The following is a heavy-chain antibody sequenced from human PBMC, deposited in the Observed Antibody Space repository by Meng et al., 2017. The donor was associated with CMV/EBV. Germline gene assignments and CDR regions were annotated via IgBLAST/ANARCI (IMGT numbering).Heavy chain of an antibody. CDR3: ARDRITMIVRGVYGMDV. V-gene: IGHV3-30*04. D-gene: IGHD3-22*01. CDR2: ISYDGSNK. J-gene: IGHJ6*02. Sequence: GESLKISCAASGFTFSSYAMHWVRQAPGKGLEWVAVISYDGSNKYYADSVKGRFTISGDNSKNTLYLQMNSLRAEDTAVYYCARDRITMIVRGVYGMDVWGQGTTVTVSS. CDR1: GFTFSSYA.